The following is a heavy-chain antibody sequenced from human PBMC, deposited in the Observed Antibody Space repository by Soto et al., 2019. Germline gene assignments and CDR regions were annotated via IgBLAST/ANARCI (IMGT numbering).Heavy chain of an antibody. CDR2: IDPSDSYT. Sequence: PGESLKISCKGSGYSFTSYWISWVRQMPGKGLEWMGRIDPSDSYTNYSPSFQGHVTISADKSISTAYLQWSSLKASDTAMYYCARQVFLGSSGTVGGMDVWGQGTTVTVSS. J-gene: IGHJ6*02. CDR1: GYSFTSYW. D-gene: IGHD3-22*01. CDR3: ARQVFLGSSGTVGGMDV. V-gene: IGHV5-10-1*01.